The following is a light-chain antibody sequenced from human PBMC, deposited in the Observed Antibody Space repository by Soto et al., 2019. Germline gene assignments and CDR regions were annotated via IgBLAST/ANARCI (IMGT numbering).Light chain of an antibody. CDR2: GNS. CDR3: QSYDTSLSGWV. CDR1: SSNIGAGYD. Sequence: QSVLTQPPSVSGAPGQRVTISCTGSSSNIGAGYDVKWYQQLPGTAPKPLIYGNSNRPSGVPDRFSGSKSGTSASLAITGLQAEDEADYYCQSYDTSLSGWVFGGGTKVTVL. J-gene: IGLJ3*02. V-gene: IGLV1-40*01.